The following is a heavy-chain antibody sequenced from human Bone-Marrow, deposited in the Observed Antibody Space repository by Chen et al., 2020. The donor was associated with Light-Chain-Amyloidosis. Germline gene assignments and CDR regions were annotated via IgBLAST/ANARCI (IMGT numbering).Heavy chain of an antibody. V-gene: IGHV3-48*03. CDR2: ISSSGSTI. Sequence: EVQLVESGGGLVQPGGSLRLSCAASGFTFSSYEMNWVRPAPGKGLEWVSYISSSGSTISYSDSVKGRFTISRDNAKNSLYLQMNSLRAEDTAVYYCARGPIAAAFVGYFDYWGQGTLVTVSS. CDR3: ARGPIAAAFVGYFDY. D-gene: IGHD6-13*01. CDR1: GFTFSSYE. J-gene: IGHJ4*02.